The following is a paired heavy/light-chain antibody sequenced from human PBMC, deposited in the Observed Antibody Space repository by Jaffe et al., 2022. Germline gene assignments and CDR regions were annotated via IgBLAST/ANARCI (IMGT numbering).Light chain of an antibody. V-gene: IGLV2-8*01. CDR1: SSDVGAYNS. CDR3: ISYAGSNKLGV. J-gene: IGLJ1*01. CDR2: EVS. Sequence: QSALTQPPSASGSPGQSVTISCTGTSSDVGAYNSVSWYQHHPGKAPKLMIYEVSKRPSGVPDRFSGSKSGNTASLTVSGLQAEDEADYYCISYAGSNKLGVFGTGTKVTVL.
Heavy chain of an antibody. V-gene: IGHV3-23*01. Sequence: EVQLLESGGGFVQPGGSLRLSCAASGFTFSNYGVTWVRQAPGKGLEWVSAISGRGDTTYYADSVKGRFTISRDNSKNTLYLQMNSLRAEDTAVYYCGKGVLPAAMFSCDYWGQGTLVTVSS. CDR2: ISGRGDTT. CDR1: GFTFSNYG. D-gene: IGHD2-2*01. CDR3: GKGVLPAAMFSCDY. J-gene: IGHJ4*02.